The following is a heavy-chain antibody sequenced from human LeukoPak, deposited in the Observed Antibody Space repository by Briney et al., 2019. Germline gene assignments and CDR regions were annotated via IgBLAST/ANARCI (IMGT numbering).Heavy chain of an antibody. CDR2: IYYSGST. Sequence: SETLSLTCTVSGGSISSYYWSWIRQPPGKGLEWIGYIYYSGSTNYNPSLKSRVTISVDTSKNQFSLKLSSVTAADTAVYYCAREVGSSWYIFDYWGQGTLVTVPS. V-gene: IGHV4-59*01. CDR1: GGSISSYY. J-gene: IGHJ4*02. D-gene: IGHD6-13*01. CDR3: AREVGSSWYIFDY.